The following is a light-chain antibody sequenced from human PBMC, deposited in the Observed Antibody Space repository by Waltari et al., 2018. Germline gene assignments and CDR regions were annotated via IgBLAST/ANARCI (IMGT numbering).Light chain of an antibody. V-gene: IGKV3-15*01. CDR1: QSVSSN. J-gene: IGKJ1*01. CDR2: GAS. Sequence: EIVMTPSPATLSVSPGERATLPCRASQSVSSNLAWYQQKPGQAPRLLISGASTRATGVPARFSGSGSGTEFTLTISSLQSEDFAVYYCQQYNNWPPWTFGQGTKVEIK. CDR3: QQYNNWPPWT.